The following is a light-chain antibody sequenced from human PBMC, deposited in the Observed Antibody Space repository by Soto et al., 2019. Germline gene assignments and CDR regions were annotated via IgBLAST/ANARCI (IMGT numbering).Light chain of an antibody. J-gene: IGKJ2*01. CDR2: GAS. V-gene: IGKV3-20*01. Sequence: ILLTQSPGTLSLSPGERATLSCRASQSVSNNYLAWYQQKPGQAPRLLIYGASNRATGIPDRFSGSGSGTDFTLTISRLEPEDFAVYFCQLYGSSPPRYTFAQGTKVDI. CDR3: QLYGSSPPRYT. CDR1: QSVSNNY.